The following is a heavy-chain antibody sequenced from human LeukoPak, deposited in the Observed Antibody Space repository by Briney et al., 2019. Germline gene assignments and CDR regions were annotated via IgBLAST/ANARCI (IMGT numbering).Heavy chain of an antibody. CDR1: GGFITGYY. V-gene: IGHV4-59*01. Sequence: PSETLSLTCSVSGGFITGYYWGWVRQPPGGGLEWIGYIHYSGSTNYSPSLKSRVTISVDTSKNQFSLKLTSVTAADTAVFYCAKFGAVSAADYYYHYMDVWGKGTTVTVSS. CDR2: IHYSGST. J-gene: IGHJ6*03. CDR3: AKFGAVSAADYYYHYMDV. D-gene: IGHD3-16*01.